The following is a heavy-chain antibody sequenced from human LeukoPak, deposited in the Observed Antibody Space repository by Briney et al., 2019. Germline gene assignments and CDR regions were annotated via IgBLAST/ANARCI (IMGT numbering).Heavy chain of an antibody. CDR2: FDPEDGET. CDR3: ATHLLNQLLYPEGWFDP. D-gene: IGHD2-2*02. J-gene: IGHJ5*02. V-gene: IGHV1-24*01. CDR1: GYTLTELS. Sequence: GASVKVSCNVSGYTLTELSMHWVRQAPGKGLEWMGGFDPEDGETIYAQKFQGRVTMTEDTSTDTAYMELSSLRSEDTAVYYCATHLLNQLLYPEGWFDPWGQGTLVTVSS.